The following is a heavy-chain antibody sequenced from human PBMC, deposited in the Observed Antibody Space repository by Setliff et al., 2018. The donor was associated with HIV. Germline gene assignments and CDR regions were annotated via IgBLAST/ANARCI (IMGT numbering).Heavy chain of an antibody. Sequence: HPGGSLRLSCAASGFTFSDHYMDWVRQAPGKGLEWVGRIRNKANSYTTEYAASVKGRFTISRDDSKNSLYLQMNSLKSEDTAVFYCTRSTRVASAGAEDYFDHWGQGTLVTVSS. CDR3: TRSTRVASAGAEDYFDH. V-gene: IGHV3-72*01. J-gene: IGHJ4*02. D-gene: IGHD4-17*01. CDR2: IRNKANSYTT. CDR1: GFTFSDHY.